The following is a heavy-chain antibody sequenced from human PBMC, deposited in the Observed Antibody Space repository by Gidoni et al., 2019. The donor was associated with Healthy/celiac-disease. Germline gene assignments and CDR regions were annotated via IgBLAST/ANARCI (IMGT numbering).Heavy chain of an antibody. J-gene: IGHJ6*02. CDR1: GFTFRNAW. D-gene: IGHD2-8*01. CDR3: TTLFEVSPGGMDV. Sequence: EVQLVESGGGLVKPGGSLRLSCAASGFTFRNAWMNWVRQAPGKGLEWVGRIKSKTDGGTTDYAAPVKGRFTISRDDSKNTLYLQMNSLKTEDTAVYYCTTLFEVSPGGMDVWGQGTTVTVSS. V-gene: IGHV3-15*07. CDR2: IKSKTDGGTT.